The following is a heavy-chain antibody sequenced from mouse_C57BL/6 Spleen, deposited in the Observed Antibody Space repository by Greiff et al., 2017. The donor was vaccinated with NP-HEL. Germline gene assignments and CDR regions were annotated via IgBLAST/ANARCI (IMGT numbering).Heavy chain of an antibody. D-gene: IGHD1-1*01. V-gene: IGHV2-2*01. Sequence: VKLMESGPGLVQPSQSLSITCTVSGFSFTSYGVHWVRQSPGKGLEWLGVIWSGGGTDNNAAFISRLSISKDNSTTQVFFKMNSLRADDAAIYYCARSAGGLRSFDYWGQGTTLTVSS. CDR3: ARSAGGLRSFDY. CDR1: GFSFTSYG. J-gene: IGHJ2*01. CDR2: IWSGGGT.